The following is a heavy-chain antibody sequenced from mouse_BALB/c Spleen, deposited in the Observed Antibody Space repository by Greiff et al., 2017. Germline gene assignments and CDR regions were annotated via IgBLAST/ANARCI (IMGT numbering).Heavy chain of an antibody. CDR1: GFSLTGYG. Sequence: VQGVESGPGLVAPSQSLSITCTVSGFSLTGYGVNWVRQPPGKGLEWLGMIWGDGSTDYNSALKSRLSISKDNSKSQVFLKMNSLQTDDTARYYCARADYHWYFDVWGAGTTVTVSS. J-gene: IGHJ1*01. V-gene: IGHV2-6-7*01. D-gene: IGHD2-4*01. CDR3: ARADYHWYFDV. CDR2: IWGDGST.